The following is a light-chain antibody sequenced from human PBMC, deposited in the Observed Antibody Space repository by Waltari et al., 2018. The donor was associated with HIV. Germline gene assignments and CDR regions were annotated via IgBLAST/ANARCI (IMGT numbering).Light chain of an antibody. V-gene: IGLV1-40*01. Sequence: QSVLTQPPSVSGAPGQRVTISCTGSSSNIGAGYDVHWYQQLPGTAPNLLIYGNRNWPSGVPDRFSGSNSGTSASLAITGLQAEDEANYYCQSYDSSLSGVFGTGTKVTVL. CDR3: QSYDSSLSGV. J-gene: IGLJ1*01. CDR2: GNR. CDR1: SSNIGAGYD.